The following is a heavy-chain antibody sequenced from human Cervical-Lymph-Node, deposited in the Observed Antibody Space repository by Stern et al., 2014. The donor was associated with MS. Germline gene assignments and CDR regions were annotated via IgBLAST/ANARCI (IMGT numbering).Heavy chain of an antibody. CDR1: GYTFTSYD. CDR3: ARGPSGP. D-gene: IGHD6-25*01. CDR2: MNTHSGKT. J-gene: IGHJ5*02. V-gene: IGHV1-8*01. Sequence: DQLVESGAEVKKPGASVKVSCKASGYTFTSYDINWVRQAPGPGLGWMGWMNTHSGKTGYAKKFQRRVPTTRTTSIRTAFMEHSSLRSEYTAVYYCARGPSGPWGQGTLVTVSS.